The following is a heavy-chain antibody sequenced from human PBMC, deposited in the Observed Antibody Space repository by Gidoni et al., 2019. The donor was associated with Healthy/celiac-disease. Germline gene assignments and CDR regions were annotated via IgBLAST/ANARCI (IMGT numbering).Heavy chain of an antibody. CDR2: ISGSGGST. D-gene: IGHD3-22*01. CDR3: AKAKGSSGYYSVFDY. V-gene: IGHV3-23*01. J-gene: IGHJ4*01. Sequence: EVQLLESGGGLVQPGGSLRLSCAASGFTFRSYAMSWVRQAPGKGLEWVSAISGSGGSTYYADSVKGRFTISRDNSKNTLYLQMNSLRAEDTAVYYCAKAKGSSGYYSVFDYWGQGTLVTVSS. CDR1: GFTFRSYA.